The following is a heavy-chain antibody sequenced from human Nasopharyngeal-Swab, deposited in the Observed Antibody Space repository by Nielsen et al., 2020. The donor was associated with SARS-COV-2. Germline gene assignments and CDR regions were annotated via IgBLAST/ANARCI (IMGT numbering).Heavy chain of an antibody. V-gene: IGHV6-1*01. CDR1: GDSVSSSSAA. Sequence: SQTLSLTCAISGDSVSSSSAAWNWIRQPPSRGLEWLGRTYYRSNWYNDYAVSVKSRITINPDTSKNQFSLHLISVTPEDTAVYYGARARGAHGDYYYCYYTDVWGKGTTVTVSS. CDR3: ARARGAHGDYYYCYYTDV. CDR2: TYYRSNWYN. D-gene: IGHD4-17*01. J-gene: IGHJ6*03.